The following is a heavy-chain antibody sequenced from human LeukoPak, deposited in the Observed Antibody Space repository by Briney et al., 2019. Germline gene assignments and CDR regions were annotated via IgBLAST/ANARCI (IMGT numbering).Heavy chain of an antibody. CDR3: ARGCSGGSCFGDFDY. CDR1: GFTFSSYA. Sequence: GGSLRLSCAASGFTFSSYAMSWVRQAPGKGLEWVSGISGSGGSTYYADSVKGRFTISRDNAKNSLYLQMNSLRDEDTAVYYCARGCSGGSCFGDFDYWGQGTLGTVSS. J-gene: IGHJ4*02. V-gene: IGHV3-23*01. D-gene: IGHD2-15*01. CDR2: ISGSGGST.